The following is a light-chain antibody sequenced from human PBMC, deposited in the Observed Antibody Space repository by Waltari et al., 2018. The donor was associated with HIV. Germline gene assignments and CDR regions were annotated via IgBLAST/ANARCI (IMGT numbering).Light chain of an antibody. V-gene: IGLV2-14*03. J-gene: IGLJ1*01. CDR1: SSDVGGHYY. CDR2: AVN. Sequence: QSALTQPASVSGSPGQSITISCTGISSDVGGHYYVSWYQHHPGKAPRLMIYAVNERPSGISNRFSGSKSGNTASLTISGLQAEDEADYYCSSDTSTNTFRVFGTGTRVTVL. CDR3: SSDTSTNTFRV.